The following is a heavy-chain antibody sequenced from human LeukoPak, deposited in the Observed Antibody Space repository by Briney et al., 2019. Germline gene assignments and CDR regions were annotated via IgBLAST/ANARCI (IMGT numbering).Heavy chain of an antibody. J-gene: IGHJ4*02. D-gene: IGHD1-26*01. Sequence: PSETLSLTCTVSGGSISSTSYYWGWIRQPPGKGLEWIGSIYYSGTTYYNPSLKSRVTISVDTSKNQFSLNLSSVTAADTAVYYCARQPYGSYSPFDYWGQGYLVTVSS. CDR1: GGSISSTSYY. CDR3: ARQPYGSYSPFDY. CDR2: IYYSGTT. V-gene: IGHV4-39*01.